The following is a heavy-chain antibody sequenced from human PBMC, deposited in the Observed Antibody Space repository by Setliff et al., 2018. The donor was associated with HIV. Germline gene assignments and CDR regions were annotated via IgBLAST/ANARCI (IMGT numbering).Heavy chain of an antibody. CDR1: GFTFDDYA. CDR3: ARDSGVATIRKSALDY. J-gene: IGHJ4*02. CDR2: INWNSDNI. D-gene: IGHD5-12*01. V-gene: IGHV3-9*01. Sequence: GGSLRLSCAASGFTFDDYAMHWVRLTPGKGLEWVSGINWNSDNIGYVDSVKGRFTISRDNAKNSLYLQMNSLRAEDTALYYCARDSGVATIRKSALDYWGQGTLVTVSS.